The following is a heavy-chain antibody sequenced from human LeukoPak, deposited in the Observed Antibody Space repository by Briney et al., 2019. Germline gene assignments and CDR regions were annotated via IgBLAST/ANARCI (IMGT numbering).Heavy chain of an antibody. V-gene: IGHV3-74*01. D-gene: IGHD4-17*01. Sequence: GGSLRLSCAASGFTFSSYWMHWVRQAPGKGLVWVSRINSDGSSTSYADSVKGRFAISRDNAKNTLYLQMNSLRAEDTAVYYCARDDYGDYQFDYWGQGTLVTVSS. CDR1: GFTFSSYW. CDR3: ARDDYGDYQFDY. CDR2: INSDGSST. J-gene: IGHJ4*02.